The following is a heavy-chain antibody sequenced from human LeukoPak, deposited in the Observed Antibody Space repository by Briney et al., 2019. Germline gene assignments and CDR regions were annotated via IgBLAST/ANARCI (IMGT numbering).Heavy chain of an antibody. J-gene: IGHJ4*02. CDR3: ARPDYSPSGKWPPRY. V-gene: IGHV4-59*08. CDR2: IYYSGST. CDR1: GGSISTYY. D-gene: IGHD3-10*01. Sequence: SETLSLTCTVSGGSISTYYWSWIRQPPGKGLEWIGYIYYSGSTNYNPSLKSRVTISVDTSKNQFSLKLSSVTAADTAVYYCARPDYSPSGKWPPRYWGQGTLVTVSS.